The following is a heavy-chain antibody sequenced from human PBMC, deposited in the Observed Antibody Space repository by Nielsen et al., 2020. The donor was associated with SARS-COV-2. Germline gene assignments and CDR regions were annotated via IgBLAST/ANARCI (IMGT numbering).Heavy chain of an antibody. V-gene: IGHV4-61*08. CDR1: GASVNYGDSS. Sequence: SETLSLTCTVSGASVNYGDSSWAWIRQPPGKGLEWIGYIYNGGSDYNPPLRSRFTISMDTSKNQVSLKLTSATAADTAVYFCASGHFADWGQGTLVIVSS. CDR3: ASGHFAD. D-gene: IGHD3/OR15-3a*01. CDR2: IYNGGS. J-gene: IGHJ4*02.